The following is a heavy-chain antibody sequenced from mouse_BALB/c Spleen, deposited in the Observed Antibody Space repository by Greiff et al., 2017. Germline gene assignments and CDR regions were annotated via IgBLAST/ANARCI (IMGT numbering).Heavy chain of an antibody. CDR1: GYTFTDYN. Sequence: EVKLMESGPELVKPGASVKISCKASGYTFTDYNMHWVKQSHGKSLEWIGYIYPYNGGTGYNQKFKSKATLTVDNSSSTAYMELRSLTSEDSAVYYCASSYRYDVYFDYWGQGTTLTVSS. V-gene: IGHV1S29*02. D-gene: IGHD2-14*01. J-gene: IGHJ2*01. CDR3: ASSYRYDVYFDY. CDR2: IYPYNGGT.